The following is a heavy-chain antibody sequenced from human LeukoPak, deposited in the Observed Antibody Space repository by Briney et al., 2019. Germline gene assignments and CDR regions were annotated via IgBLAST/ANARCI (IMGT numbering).Heavy chain of an antibody. Sequence: SETLSLTCTVSGGSISSYYWSWIRQPAGKGLEWIGRIYTSGSTNYNPSLKSRVTMSVDTSKNQFSLKLSSVTAADTAVYYCARDQGMERWLQPFDYWGQGTLVTVSS. D-gene: IGHD5-24*01. CDR3: ARDQGMERWLQPFDY. CDR1: GGSISSYY. J-gene: IGHJ4*02. CDR2: IYTSGST. V-gene: IGHV4-4*07.